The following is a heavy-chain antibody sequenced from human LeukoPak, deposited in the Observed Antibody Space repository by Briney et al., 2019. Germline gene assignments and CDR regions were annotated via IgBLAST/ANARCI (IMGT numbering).Heavy chain of an antibody. CDR2: INPNSGGT. Sequence: GASVKVSCKASGYTFTGYYMHWVRQAPGQGLEWMGWINPNSGGTNYAQKLQGRVTMTRETSITTAYMELSRLRSDDTAVYYCARDLVELTLVANWFDPWGQGTLVTVSS. CDR3: ARDLVELTLVANWFDP. CDR1: GYTFTGYY. J-gene: IGHJ5*02. D-gene: IGHD1-26*01. V-gene: IGHV1-2*02.